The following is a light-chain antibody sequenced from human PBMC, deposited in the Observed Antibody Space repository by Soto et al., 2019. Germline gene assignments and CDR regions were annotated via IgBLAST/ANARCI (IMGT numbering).Light chain of an antibody. CDR3: QQYDTRPTMT. CDR1: KDIDNY. CDR2: AAS. Sequence: QLPQSPSSLSASVGESVAITCRASKDIDNYLNWYQHRPGEAPKLLIYAASYFETGVPARFIGSGSGTDFSFTITSLQPEDAATYYCQQYDTRPTMTVGQGTRRDI. V-gene: IGKV1-33*01. J-gene: IGKJ5*01.